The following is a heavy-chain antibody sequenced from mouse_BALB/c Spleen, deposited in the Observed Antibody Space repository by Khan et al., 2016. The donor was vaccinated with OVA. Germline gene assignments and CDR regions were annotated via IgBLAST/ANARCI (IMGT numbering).Heavy chain of an antibody. Sequence: QVQLQQPGAELVKPGASVKLSCKASGYTFSSYYMYWVKQRPGQGFEWIGGINPTNGGTNFNEKFKTKATLTVDKSSSTAYMQLSSLTSEDSAVYYCTRSGYANPFAYWGQGTLVTVSA. V-gene: IGHV1S81*02. J-gene: IGHJ3*01. CDR1: GYTFSSYY. CDR2: INPTNGGT. D-gene: IGHD2-10*02. CDR3: TRSGYANPFAY.